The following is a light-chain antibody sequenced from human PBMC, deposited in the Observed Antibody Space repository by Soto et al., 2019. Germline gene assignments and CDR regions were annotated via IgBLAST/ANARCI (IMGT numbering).Light chain of an antibody. Sequence: EIVLTQSPGTLSLSPGERATLSCRASQSVGSSYLAWYQQKPGQAPRLLIYVASSRATGIPDRFSGSGSGTDFTFTISRLEPEDFAVYYCQQYGTSPWTFGQGTKVDIK. V-gene: IGKV3-20*01. CDR1: QSVGSSY. J-gene: IGKJ1*01. CDR2: VAS. CDR3: QQYGTSPWT.